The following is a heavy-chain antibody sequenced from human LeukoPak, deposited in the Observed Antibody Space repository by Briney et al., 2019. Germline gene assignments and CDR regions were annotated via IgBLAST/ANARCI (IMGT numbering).Heavy chain of an antibody. CDR3: ATVRGYYYDSSGSWTYYFDY. CDR2: ISSSGSTI. Sequence: GGSLRLSCAASGFTFSDYYMSWIRQAPGKGLEWVSYISSSGSTIYYADSVKGRFTISRDNAKNSLYLQMNSLRAEDTAVYYCATVRGYYYDSSGSWTYYFDYWGQGPLVTVSS. J-gene: IGHJ4*02. V-gene: IGHV3-11*04. CDR1: GFTFSDYY. D-gene: IGHD3-22*01.